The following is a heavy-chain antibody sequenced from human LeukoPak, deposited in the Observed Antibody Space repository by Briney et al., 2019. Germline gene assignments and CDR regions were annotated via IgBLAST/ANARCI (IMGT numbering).Heavy chain of an antibody. Sequence: SETLSLTCTVSGGSISSSDYYWDWIRQPPGKGLEWIGNIYYSGRTYFNPSLKSRVTISVDMSKNQFSLKLSSVTAADTAVYYCARDVYHDHSGYHLDHWGQGTLVTVSS. CDR1: GGSISSSDYY. CDR3: ARDVYHDHSGYHLDH. V-gene: IGHV4-39*07. CDR2: IYYSGRT. J-gene: IGHJ4*02. D-gene: IGHD3-9*01.